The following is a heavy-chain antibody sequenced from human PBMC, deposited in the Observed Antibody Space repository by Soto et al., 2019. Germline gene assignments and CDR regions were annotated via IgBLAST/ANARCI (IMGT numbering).Heavy chain of an antibody. J-gene: IGHJ4*02. Sequence: PGESLKISCKGSGYSFSNYWIAWVRQMPGKGLEWMGAIYPGDSNIKYSPSFQGQVTISADKSISTAYLQWSSLKASDTAMYFCARGRGYCSSKNCYDFDYWGQGALVTVSS. CDR3: ARGRGYCSSKNCYDFDY. CDR2: IYPGDSNI. CDR1: GYSFSNYW. D-gene: IGHD2-2*01. V-gene: IGHV5-51*01.